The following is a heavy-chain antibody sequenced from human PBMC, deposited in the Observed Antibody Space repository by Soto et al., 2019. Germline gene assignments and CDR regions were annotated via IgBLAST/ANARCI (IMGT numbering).Heavy chain of an antibody. CDR1: GYTFTSYG. Sequence: ASVKVSCKASGYTFTSYGISWVRQAPGQGLEWMGWISVYNGNTNYAQKLQGRVTMTTDTSTSTAYMELRSLRSDDTAVYYCARDTPINLQGIAVAGMHYYYYGMDVWGQGTTVTVSS. V-gene: IGHV1-18*01. D-gene: IGHD6-19*01. CDR3: ARDTPINLQGIAVAGMHYYYYGMDV. J-gene: IGHJ6*02. CDR2: ISVYNGNT.